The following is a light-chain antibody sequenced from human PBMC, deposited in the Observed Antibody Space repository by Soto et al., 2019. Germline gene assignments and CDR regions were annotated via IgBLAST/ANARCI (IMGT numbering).Light chain of an antibody. CDR3: QQDYSTPGT. V-gene: IGKV4-1*01. CDR2: WAS. CDR1: QSVLYSSNNKNY. J-gene: IGKJ4*01. Sequence: DIVMTQSPDSLAVSLGERATINCKCSQSVLYSSNNKNYLAWYQQKPGQPPKLLIYWASTRASGVPGRFSGSGSGTDFTLTSSSLQAEDVAVYYCQQDYSTPGTFGGGTKVEIK.